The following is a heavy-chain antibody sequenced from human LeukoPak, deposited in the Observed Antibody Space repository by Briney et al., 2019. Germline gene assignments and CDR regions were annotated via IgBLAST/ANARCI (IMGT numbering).Heavy chain of an antibody. CDR3: GTDMVKGY. CDR2: INSDGSST. D-gene: IGHD2-21*01. CDR1: GFTFSSYW. J-gene: IGHJ4*02. Sequence: GGSLRLPCAVSGFTFSSYWMHWVRQAPGKGLVWVSRINSDGSSTNYADSVKGRFTISRDNAKNTLYLQMNSLRAEDAAVYYCGTDMVKGYWGQGTLLTVAS. V-gene: IGHV3-74*01.